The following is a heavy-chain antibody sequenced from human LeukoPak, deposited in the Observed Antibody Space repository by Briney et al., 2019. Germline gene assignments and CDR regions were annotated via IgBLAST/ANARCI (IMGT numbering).Heavy chain of an antibody. CDR2: IYYSGST. D-gene: IGHD1-1*01. V-gene: IGHV4-59*01. CDR3: ARETTGSYYHYYYMDV. CDR1: GGSISSYY. Sequence: SSGTLSLTCTVSGGSISSYYWSWIRQPPGKGLEWIGYIYYSGSTNYNPSLKSRVTISVDTSKNQFSLKLSSVTAADTAVYYCARETTGSYYHYYYMDVWGKGTTVTVSS. J-gene: IGHJ6*03.